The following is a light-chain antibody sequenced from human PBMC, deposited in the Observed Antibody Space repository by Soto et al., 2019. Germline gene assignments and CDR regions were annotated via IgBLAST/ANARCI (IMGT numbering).Light chain of an antibody. Sequence: EIVLTQSPGTLSLSPGETATLSCRTSQTVSNNFLAWYRQNHGQAPTLLIYGASNRAGGIPDRLRGSGSGTDFPLSISIWEPEDFAGYYCLQSGSTPRTFGQGTKVEIK. CDR1: QTVSNNF. J-gene: IGKJ2*01. CDR3: LQSGSTPRT. CDR2: GAS. V-gene: IGKV3-20*01.